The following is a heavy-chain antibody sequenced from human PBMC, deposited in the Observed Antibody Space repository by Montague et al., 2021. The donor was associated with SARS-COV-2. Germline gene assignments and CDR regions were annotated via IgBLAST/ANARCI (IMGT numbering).Heavy chain of an antibody. CDR1: GFSLSTSGVG. CDR3: AHRRIRVTIFGVVMNPYYYYGMDV. V-gene: IGHV2-5*01. D-gene: IGHD3-3*01. J-gene: IGHJ6*02. Sequence: PALVKPTQTLTLTCTFSGFSLSTSGVGVGWIRQPPGKALEWLALIYWNDDKRYSPSLKSRLTITKDTSKNQVVLTMTNMDPVDTATYYCAHRRIRVTIFGVVMNPYYYYGMDVWGQGTTVTVSS. CDR2: IYWNDDK.